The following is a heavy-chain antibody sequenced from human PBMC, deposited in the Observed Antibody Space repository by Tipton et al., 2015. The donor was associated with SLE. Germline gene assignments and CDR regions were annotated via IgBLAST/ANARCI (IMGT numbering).Heavy chain of an antibody. CDR3: ARGPHGKPPYHYYGMDV. CDR1: GGSMSNSISY. J-gene: IGHJ6*02. Sequence: TLSLTCTVSGGSMSNSISYWGWIRQPPGKGLEWIGSIYYSGSTYNNPSLKSRVTISVDRSKNQFFLNLSSVTAADTAVYYCARGPHGKPPYHYYGMDVWGQGTTVIVSS. V-gene: IGHV4-39*07. D-gene: IGHD2-21*01. CDR2: IYYSGST.